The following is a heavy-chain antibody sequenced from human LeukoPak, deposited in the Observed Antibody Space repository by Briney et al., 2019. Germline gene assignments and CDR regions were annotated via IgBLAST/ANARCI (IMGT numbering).Heavy chain of an antibody. J-gene: IGHJ4*02. V-gene: IGHV4-59*01. CDR3: ARVGSQVY. CDR1: GGSFSGYY. CDR2: IYYSGST. Sequence: SETLSLTCAVYGGSFSGYYWSWIRQPPGKGLEWIGYIYYSGSTNYNPSLKGRVTISVDTSKNQFSLKLSSVTAADTAVYYCARVGSQVYWGQGTLVTVSS.